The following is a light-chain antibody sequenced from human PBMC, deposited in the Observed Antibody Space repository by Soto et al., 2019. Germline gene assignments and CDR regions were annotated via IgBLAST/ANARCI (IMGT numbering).Light chain of an antibody. Sequence: EIVMTQSPATLSVSPGGRATLSCRASQSVASHLVWYQQKPGQAPTILIYGASIRATGVPARFSGSGSGTDFTLNVSSLQSEDFAVYYFQQYNKWPRTFGPGTKVEIK. CDR2: GAS. CDR3: QQYNKWPRT. V-gene: IGKV3-15*01. CDR1: QSVASH. J-gene: IGKJ1*01.